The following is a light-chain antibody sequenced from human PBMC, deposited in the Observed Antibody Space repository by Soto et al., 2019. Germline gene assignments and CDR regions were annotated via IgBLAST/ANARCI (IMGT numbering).Light chain of an antibody. V-gene: IGKV1-27*01. CDR2: AAS. CDR1: QGISNY. Sequence: DIQMTQSPSSLSASVGDRVTITCRASQGISNYLAWYQQNPGKVPKLLIYAASNLQSGVPSRFSGTGSGTDFTLTISILQTEDVASYYCHKYNSAPRTFGPGNKVDIK. CDR3: HKYNSAPRT. J-gene: IGKJ3*01.